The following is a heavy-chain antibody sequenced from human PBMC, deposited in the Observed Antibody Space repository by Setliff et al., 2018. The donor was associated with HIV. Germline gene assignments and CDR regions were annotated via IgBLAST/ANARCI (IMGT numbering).Heavy chain of an antibody. CDR1: GGSVSSGGYY. CDR3: ARAPRTSGVVGYYYYYGMDV. D-gene: IGHD2-21*01. CDR2: IYYSGST. Sequence: SETLSLTCTVSGGSVSSGGYYWSWIRQHPGKGLECIGYIYYSGSTSYNPSLKSRVTISVDTSKNHFSLKLSSVTAADTAVYYCARAPRTSGVVGYYYYYGMDVWGLGTTVTVSS. V-gene: IGHV4-31*03. J-gene: IGHJ6*02.